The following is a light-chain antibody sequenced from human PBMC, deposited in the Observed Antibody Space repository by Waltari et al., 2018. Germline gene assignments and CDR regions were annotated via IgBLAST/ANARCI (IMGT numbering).Light chain of an antibody. CDR1: QSVSSN. CDR3: QQYNDWPPWT. CDR2: GAS. Sequence: EIVMTQSPATLSVSAGERATLPCRASQSVSSNLAWYQQKAGQAPRLLIYGASTRATGIPARFSGSGSGTQFTLSISSLQSEDFAVYYCQQYNDWPPWTFGQGTKVEIK. J-gene: IGKJ1*01. V-gene: IGKV3-15*01.